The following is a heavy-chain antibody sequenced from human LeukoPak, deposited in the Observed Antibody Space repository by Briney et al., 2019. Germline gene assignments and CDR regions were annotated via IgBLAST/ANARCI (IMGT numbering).Heavy chain of an antibody. CDR1: GGTFSSYA. J-gene: IGHJ6*03. Sequence: SVKLSCKASGGTFSSYAISWVRQAPGQGLEWMGGIIPIFGTANYAQKFKGRVTITADESTSTAYMELISLRHEDTAVYYCASLEGGYETRYYYYMDVWGKGTTVTVSS. CDR3: ASLEGGYETRYYYYMDV. V-gene: IGHV1-69*13. D-gene: IGHD5-12*01. CDR2: IIPIFGTA.